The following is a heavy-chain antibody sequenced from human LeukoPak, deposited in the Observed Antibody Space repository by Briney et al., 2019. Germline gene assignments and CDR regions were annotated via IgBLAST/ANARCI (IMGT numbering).Heavy chain of an antibody. CDR3: ARGSTSDWPLDY. CDR1: GYTFTGYY. Sequence: ASVKVSCKASGYTFTGYYMHWVRQAPGQGLEWMGRINPNSGGTNYAQKFQGRVTFTRDTSANTVYLELSSLRSEDTAVYYCARGSTSDWPLDYWGQGTLVTISS. D-gene: IGHD6-19*01. V-gene: IGHV1-2*06. J-gene: IGHJ4*02. CDR2: INPNSGGT.